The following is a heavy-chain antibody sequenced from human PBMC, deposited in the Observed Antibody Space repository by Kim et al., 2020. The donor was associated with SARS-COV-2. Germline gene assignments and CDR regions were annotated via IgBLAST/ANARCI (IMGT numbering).Heavy chain of an antibody. CDR2: ISYIAST. D-gene: IGHD6-13*01. Sequence: SETLSLTCTVSGDSISNYYLNWIRQSPGKGLEWIGYISYIASTVYNPSLESRVTISADTSRHRFSLKLTSVTAADTAIYYCATYTGQHILPGLFDLCGR. CDR3: ATYTGQHILPGLFDL. J-gene: IGHJ2*01. CDR1: GDSISNYY. V-gene: IGHV4-59*13.